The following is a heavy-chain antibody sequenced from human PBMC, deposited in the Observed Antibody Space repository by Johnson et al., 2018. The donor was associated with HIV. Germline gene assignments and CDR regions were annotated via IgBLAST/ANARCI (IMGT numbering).Heavy chain of an antibody. J-gene: IGHJ3*02. CDR2: ISYDGSNK. V-gene: IGHV3-30-3*01. D-gene: IGHD6-19*01. CDR3: ARVAVAWGHDAFDI. CDR1: GFTFRSYP. Sequence: QVQLVESGGGVVQPGRSLRLSCAASGFTFRSYPMHWVRQAPGKGLEWVAVISYDGSNKYYADSVKGRFTISRDNSKNTLYLQMNSLRAEDTAVYYCARVAVAWGHDAFDIWGQGTMVTVSS.